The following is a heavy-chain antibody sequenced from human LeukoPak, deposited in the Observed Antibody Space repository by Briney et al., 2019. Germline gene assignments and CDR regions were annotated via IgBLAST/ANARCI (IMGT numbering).Heavy chain of an antibody. CDR2: INSDGINT. CDR1: GFTFSNYW. V-gene: IGHV3-74*01. CDR3: ARGGKPDFDY. Sequence: GGSLRLSCAASGFTFSNYWMHWVRQAPGKGLVWVSRINSDGINTSYADSVKGRFTISRDNAKNTLNLKMNSLRAEDTAVYYCARGGKPDFDYWGQGTLVTVSS. J-gene: IGHJ4*02.